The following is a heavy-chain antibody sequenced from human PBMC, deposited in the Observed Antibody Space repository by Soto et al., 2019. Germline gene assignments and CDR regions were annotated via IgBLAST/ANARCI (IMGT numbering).Heavy chain of an antibody. Sequence: SETLSLTCTVSGGSISSGDYYWSWIRQPPGKGLEWIGYIYYSGSTNYNPSLKSRVTISVDTSKNQFSLKLSSVTAADTAVYYCARGSYSSGYYYTPYFDYWGQGTLVTVSS. D-gene: IGHD3-22*01. CDR2: IYYSGST. J-gene: IGHJ4*02. CDR3: ARGSYSSGYYYTPYFDY. CDR1: GGSISSGDYY. V-gene: IGHV4-61*08.